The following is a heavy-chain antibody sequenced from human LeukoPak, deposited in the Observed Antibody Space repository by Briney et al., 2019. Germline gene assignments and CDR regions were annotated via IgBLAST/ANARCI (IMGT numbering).Heavy chain of an antibody. Sequence: SETLSLTCAVYGGSFSGYYWSWIRQPPGKGREWIGEINHSGSTNYNPSPKSRVTISVDTSKNQLSRNLNSVTAAHTTGYYFTRLLGITFGGVTYVFDYWGQGTLVTVSS. J-gene: IGHJ4*02. V-gene: IGHV4-34*01. CDR1: GGSFSGYY. CDR2: INHSGST. D-gene: IGHD3-16*01. CDR3: TRLLGITFGGVTYVFDY.